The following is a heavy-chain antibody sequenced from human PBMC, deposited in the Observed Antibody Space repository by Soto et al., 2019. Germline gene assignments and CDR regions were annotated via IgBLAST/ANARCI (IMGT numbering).Heavy chain of an antibody. J-gene: IGHJ4*02. Sequence: PGGSLRLSCAASGFTFDDYAMHWVRQAPGKGLEWVSGISWNSGSIGYADSVKGRFTISRDNAKNPLYLQMNSLRAEDTALYYCAKVYEDHSSSWYYFDYWGQGTLVTVSS. CDR1: GFTFDDYA. CDR3: AKVYEDHSSSWYYFDY. V-gene: IGHV3-9*01. CDR2: ISWNSGSI. D-gene: IGHD6-13*01.